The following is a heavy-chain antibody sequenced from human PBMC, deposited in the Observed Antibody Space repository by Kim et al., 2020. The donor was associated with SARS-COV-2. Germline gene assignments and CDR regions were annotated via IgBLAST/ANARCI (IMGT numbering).Heavy chain of an antibody. Sequence: YSPSLKSRLTITKDTSKNQVVLTLTNMDPVDTATYYCAHRRFHSSSLDYWGQGALVTVSS. D-gene: IGHD6-13*01. J-gene: IGHJ4*02. CDR3: AHRRFHSSSLDY. V-gene: IGHV2-5*01.